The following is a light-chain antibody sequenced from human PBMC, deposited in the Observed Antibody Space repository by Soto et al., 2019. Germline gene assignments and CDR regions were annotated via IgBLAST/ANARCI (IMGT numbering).Light chain of an antibody. J-gene: IGLJ3*02. CDR3: AVWDDSLNVRV. Sequence: QAVLTQPPSVSAAPRQRVTISCSGGSSNIGKNAVNWYQHLPGKTPKVVIFFDDLLPSGVSDRFSGSKSGTSASLAISGLQSEDEADYYCAVWDDSLNVRVFGGGTKLTVL. V-gene: IGLV1-36*01. CDR1: SSNIGKNA. CDR2: FDD.